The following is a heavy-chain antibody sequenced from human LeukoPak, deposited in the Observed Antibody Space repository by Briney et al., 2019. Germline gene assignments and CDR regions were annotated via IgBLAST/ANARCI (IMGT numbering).Heavy chain of an antibody. CDR2: IYYSGST. V-gene: IGHV4-39*01. D-gene: IGHD4-17*01. CDR1: GGSISSSSYY. J-gene: IGHJ4*02. CDR3: ARQGGYGDYAFRLY. Sequence: PSETLSLTCTVSGGSISSSSYYWGWIRQAPGKGLEWIGSIYYSGSTYYNPSLKSRVTISVDTSKNQFSLKLSSVTAADTAVYYCARQGGYGDYAFRLYWGQGTLVTVSS.